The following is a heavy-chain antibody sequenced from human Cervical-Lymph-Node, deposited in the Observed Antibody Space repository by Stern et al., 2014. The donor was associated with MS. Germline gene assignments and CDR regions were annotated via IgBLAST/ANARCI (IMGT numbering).Heavy chain of an antibody. J-gene: IGHJ4*02. D-gene: IGHD1-1*01. CDR3: ARDTSSPERSDW. Sequence: EVQLVESGGGVIQPGGSLRLSCTASGVTVSRDYMTWVRPAQGQGPEGVSLITNVGITFYTDSVKGRFTISRDDAKNTVYLHMTSLRAEDTAMYYCARDTSSPERSDWWGQGTLVTVSS. CDR2: ITNVGIT. V-gene: IGHV3-53*01. CDR1: GVTVSRDY.